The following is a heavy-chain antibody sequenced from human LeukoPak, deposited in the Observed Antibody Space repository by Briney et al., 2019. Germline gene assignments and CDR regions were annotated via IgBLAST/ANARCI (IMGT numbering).Heavy chain of an antibody. CDR2: IHYSGST. CDR1: DVSISSSY. V-gene: IGHV4-59*12. J-gene: IGHJ4*02. Sequence: SETLSLTCSVSDVSISSSYWSWIRQPPGKGLEWIGYIHYSGSTNYNPSLKSRVTISVDTSKNQYSLKLSSVTAADTAVYYCAREGGLRYFDWLFDYFDYWGQGTLVTVSS. CDR3: AREGGLRYFDWLFDYFDY. D-gene: IGHD3-9*01.